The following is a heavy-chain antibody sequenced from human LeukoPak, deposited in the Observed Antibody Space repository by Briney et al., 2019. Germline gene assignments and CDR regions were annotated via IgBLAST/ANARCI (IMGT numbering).Heavy chain of an antibody. Sequence: GSLRLSCAASGFTFSSYAMSWIRQPPGKGLEWIGEINHSGSTNYNPSLKSRVTISVDTSKNQFSLKLSSVTAADTAVYYCARGGDDGSYFDYWGQGTLVTVSS. CDR3: ARGGDDGSYFDY. J-gene: IGHJ4*02. V-gene: IGHV4-34*01. D-gene: IGHD1-1*01. CDR1: GFTFSSYA. CDR2: INHSGST.